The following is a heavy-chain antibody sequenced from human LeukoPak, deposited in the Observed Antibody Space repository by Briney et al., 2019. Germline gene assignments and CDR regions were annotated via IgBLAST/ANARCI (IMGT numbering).Heavy chain of an antibody. CDR1: GDSISSSSYY. J-gene: IGHJ4*02. V-gene: IGHV4-39*07. CDR3: ARGGYYDSSGRLFDY. CDR2: IYYSGST. D-gene: IGHD3-22*01. Sequence: SETLSLTCTVSGDSISSSSYYWAWIRQPPGKELEWIGSIYYSGSTYYNPSLKSRVTISVDTSKNQFSLKLSSVTAADTAVYYCARGGYYDSSGRLFDYWGQGTLVTVSS.